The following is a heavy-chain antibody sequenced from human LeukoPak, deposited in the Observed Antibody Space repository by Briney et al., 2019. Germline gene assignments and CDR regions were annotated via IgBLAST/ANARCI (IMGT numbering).Heavy chain of an antibody. Sequence: ASVKVSCKGSGYTFLGYNMHWLRQAPGQGLEWMGWINPNNGDTRYERKFQGRVTLTRDTPVNTAYMDLSRLRSDDTAVYYCAREGGGGHFYYWGQGTLVTVSS. CDR1: GYTFLGYN. V-gene: IGHV1-2*02. CDR3: AREGGGGHFYY. D-gene: IGHD2-15*01. J-gene: IGHJ4*02. CDR2: INPNNGDT.